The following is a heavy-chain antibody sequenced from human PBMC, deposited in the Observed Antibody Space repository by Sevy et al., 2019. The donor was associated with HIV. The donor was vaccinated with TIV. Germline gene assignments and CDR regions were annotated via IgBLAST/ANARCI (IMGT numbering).Heavy chain of an antibody. CDR2: IHSGGKI. J-gene: IGHJ6*02. D-gene: IGHD2-15*01. CDR1: GFSVSSNY. Sequence: GGSLRLSCAASGFSVSSNYMSWVRQAPGKGPEWVSVIHSGGKISYADSVRGRFTISRDNSKTTRYLQMNSLRAEDTAVYYCAREDIVLGEDNYYGIDVWGQGTTVTVSS. CDR3: AREDIVLGEDNYYGIDV. V-gene: IGHV3-53*01.